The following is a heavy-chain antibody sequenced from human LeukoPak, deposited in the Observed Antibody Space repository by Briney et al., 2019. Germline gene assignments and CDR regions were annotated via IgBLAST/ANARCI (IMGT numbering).Heavy chain of an antibody. CDR1: GGSISSYY. CDR2: IYYSGST. D-gene: IGHD6-13*01. CDR3: ASVQQQLVIY. V-gene: IGHV4-59*01. Sequence: SETLSLTCTVSGGSISSYYWIWLRQPPGKGLEWIGYIYYSGSTNYTPSLKSRVTISLDTSKNQFSLKLSSVTAADTAVYYCASVQQQLVIYWGQGTLVTVSS. J-gene: IGHJ4*02.